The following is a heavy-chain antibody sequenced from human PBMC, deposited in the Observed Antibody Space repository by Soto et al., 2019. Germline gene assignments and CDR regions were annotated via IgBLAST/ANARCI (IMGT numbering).Heavy chain of an antibody. D-gene: IGHD1-20*01. V-gene: IGHV3-23*01. CDR2: ISGTGGNT. CDR3: VKAVYLLDFDY. CDR1: GFTFISYA. Sequence: GSLRPSCADSGFTFISYAITCFRQAPGKGLEWVSTISGTGGNTYYADSVKGRFTISRDNSKNTVYLQMNSLRAEDTAVYYCVKAVYLLDFDYWGQGTLVTVSS. J-gene: IGHJ4*02.